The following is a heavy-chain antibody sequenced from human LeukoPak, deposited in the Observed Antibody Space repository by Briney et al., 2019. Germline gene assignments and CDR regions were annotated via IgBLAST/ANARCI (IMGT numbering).Heavy chain of an antibody. J-gene: IGHJ4*02. CDR2: IYNSGST. Sequence: PSEALSRTCTVSGGSISSYYWSWIRQPPGKGLEWIGYIYNSGSTNYNPSLKSRVTISVDTSKKQFSLKLSSVTAADTAVYYCAAMVRGDNFDYWGQGTLVTVSS. CDR3: AAMVRGDNFDY. V-gene: IGHV4-59*01. CDR1: GGSISSYY. D-gene: IGHD3-10*01.